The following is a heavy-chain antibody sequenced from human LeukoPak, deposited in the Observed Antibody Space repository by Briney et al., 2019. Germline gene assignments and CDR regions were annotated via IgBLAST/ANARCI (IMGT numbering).Heavy chain of an antibody. V-gene: IGHV3-23*01. CDR2: ISGSGGST. CDR3: ARYCSSTSCKNYYYYGMDV. D-gene: IGHD2-2*01. CDR1: GFTFSSYA. Sequence: GSLRLSCAASGFTFSSYAMSWVRQAPGKGLEWVSAISGSGGSTYYADSVKGRFTISRDNSKNTLYLQMNSLRAEDTAVYYCARYCSSTSCKNYYYYGMDVWGQGTTVTVSS. J-gene: IGHJ6*02.